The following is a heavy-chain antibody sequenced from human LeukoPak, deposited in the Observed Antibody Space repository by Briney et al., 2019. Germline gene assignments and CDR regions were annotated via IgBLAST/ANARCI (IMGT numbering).Heavy chain of an antibody. CDR3: ARAGQGRGIPGCFDP. D-gene: IGHD6-13*01. CDR1: GGSLSSGDYY. J-gene: IGHJ5*02. CDR2: IYYSGST. V-gene: IGHV4-30-4*01. Sequence: SETLSLTCTVSGGSLSSGDYYWSWIRQHPGKGLEWIGYIYYSGSTYYNPSLKSRVTISVDTSKNQVSLKLSSVTAADTAVYYCARAGQGRGIPGCFDPWGQGTLVTVSS.